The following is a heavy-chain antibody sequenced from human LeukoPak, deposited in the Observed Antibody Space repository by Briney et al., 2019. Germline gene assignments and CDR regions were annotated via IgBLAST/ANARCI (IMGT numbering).Heavy chain of an antibody. CDR3: AKESPGEDAYYYDSSGYYPDY. J-gene: IGHJ4*02. V-gene: IGHV3-30*18. D-gene: IGHD3-22*01. Sequence: GGFLRLSCAASGFTFSSYGMHWVRQAPGKGLEWVAVISYDGSNKYYADSVKGRFTISRDNSKNTLYLQMNSLRAEDTAVYYCAKESPGEDAYYYDSSGYYPDYWGQGTLVTVSS. CDR2: ISYDGSNK. CDR1: GFTFSSYG.